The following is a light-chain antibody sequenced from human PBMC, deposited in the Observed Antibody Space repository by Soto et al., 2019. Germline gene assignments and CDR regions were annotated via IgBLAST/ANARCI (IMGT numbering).Light chain of an antibody. CDR2: SNN. V-gene: IGLV1-44*01. J-gene: IGLJ2*01. CDR1: SSNIGSNT. Sequence: QPVLTQPPSASGTPGQRVTISCSGSSSNIGSNTVNWYQQLPGTAPKLLIYSNNQRPSGVPDRFSGSKSGTSASLAISGLQSEDEADYYCVAWDDSLNGLVFGGGTKVTVL. CDR3: VAWDDSLNGLV.